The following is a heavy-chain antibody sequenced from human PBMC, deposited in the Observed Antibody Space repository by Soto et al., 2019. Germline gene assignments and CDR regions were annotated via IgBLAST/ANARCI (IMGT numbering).Heavy chain of an antibody. D-gene: IGHD3-22*01. V-gene: IGHV4-4*02. Sequence: QVQLQESGPGLVKPSGTVSLTCDVSGVSISSGNWWIWVRQPPGKGLEWIGEIFLGGMTTYYPSLRGRATISVDTSKNRFSLRVTSANAADTAIYYCVRRVYDRRLNYLYFDYWGRGALVTVSS. CDR2: IFLGGMT. CDR1: GVSISSGNW. CDR3: VRRVYDRRLNYLYFDY. J-gene: IGHJ4*02.